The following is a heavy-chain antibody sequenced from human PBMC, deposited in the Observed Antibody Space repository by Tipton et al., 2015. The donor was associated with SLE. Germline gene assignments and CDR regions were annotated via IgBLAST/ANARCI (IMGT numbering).Heavy chain of an antibody. V-gene: IGHV4-59*01. CDR3: ARGGTPAAGYSWFDP. CDR1: GDSISSYY. J-gene: IGHJ5*02. CDR2: AYYSGSI. Sequence: TLSLTCSVSGDSISSYYWSWIRQSPGKGLEWIGYAYYSGSIGYNPSLKSRVTISIDTSKMQLSLKVHSVTAADTAVYYCARGGTPAAGYSWFDPWGQGTLVTVSS. D-gene: IGHD6-13*01.